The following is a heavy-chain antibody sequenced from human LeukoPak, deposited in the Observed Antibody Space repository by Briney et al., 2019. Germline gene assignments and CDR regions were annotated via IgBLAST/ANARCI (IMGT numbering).Heavy chain of an antibody. J-gene: IGHJ6*03. CDR1: GFTFDDYG. CDR2: INWNGGST. D-gene: IGHD3-10*01. V-gene: IGHV3-20*04. CDR3: ARDPPLRVRGVIIETTYYYYYYMDA. Sequence: PGGSLRLSCAASGFTFDDYGMSWVRQAPGKGLEWVSGINWNGGSTGYADSVKGRFTISRDNAKNSLYLQMNSLRAEDTALYYCARDPPLRVRGVIIETTYYYYYYMDAWGKGTTVTVSS.